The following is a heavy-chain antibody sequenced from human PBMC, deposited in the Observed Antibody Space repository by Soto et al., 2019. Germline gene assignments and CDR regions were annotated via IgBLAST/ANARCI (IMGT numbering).Heavy chain of an antibody. CDR1: GGSFSGYY. V-gene: IGHV4-34*01. D-gene: IGHD3-9*01. Sequence: XVTMCLTCAVYGGSFSGYYWSWMRQPPGKGLEWIGEINHSGSTNYNPSLKSRVTISVDTSKNQFSLKLSSVTAADTAVYYCARGNVMHSDILPGYYTASFDIWGQGTMLTVSS. CDR3: ARGNVMHSDILPGYYTASFDI. CDR2: INHSGST. J-gene: IGHJ3*02.